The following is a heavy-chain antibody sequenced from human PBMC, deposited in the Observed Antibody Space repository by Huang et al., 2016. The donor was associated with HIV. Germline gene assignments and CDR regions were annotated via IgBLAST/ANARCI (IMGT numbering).Heavy chain of an antibody. Sequence: QVTLRESGPALVKPTQTLTLTCTFSGFSLSVSGMSVSWIRQPPGKALEWLARIAWDDDKHYRPSLKTRLTVSKDTSKNQVVLKMTNLDPVDTATYYCARIRVVRGVLPFYYMDVWGKGTTVTVSS. CDR3: ARIRVVRGVLPFYYMDV. D-gene: IGHD3-10*01. CDR1: GFSLSVSGMS. V-gene: IGHV2-70*15. J-gene: IGHJ6*03. CDR2: IAWDDDK.